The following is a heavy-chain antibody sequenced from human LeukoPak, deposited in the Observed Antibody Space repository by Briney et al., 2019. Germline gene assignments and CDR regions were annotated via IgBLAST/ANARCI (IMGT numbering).Heavy chain of an antibody. CDR2: MNPNSGNT. CDR3: ARGGRDGYNRHNWFDP. V-gene: IGHV1-8*01. J-gene: IGHJ5*02. D-gene: IGHD5-24*01. Sequence: ASVRVSCKASGYTFTSYDINWVRQAPGQGLEWMGWMNPNSGNTGYAQKFQGRVTMTRNTSISTAYMELSSLRSEDTAVYYCARGGRDGYNRHNWFDPWGQGTLVTVSS. CDR1: GYTFTSYD.